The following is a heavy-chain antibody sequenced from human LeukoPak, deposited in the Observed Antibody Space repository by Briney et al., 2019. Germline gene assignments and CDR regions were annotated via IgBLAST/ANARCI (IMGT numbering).Heavy chain of an antibody. J-gene: IGHJ4*02. CDR2: ISYSGSN. Sequence: SETLSLTCAVSGDSITIYYWTWIRQPPGKGLEWIGYISYSGSNNYNPSLKSRVTMSVDTSKNQFSLKLISVTAADTAVYYCAREAYSSSQPGYWGQGALVTVSS. D-gene: IGHD6-13*01. CDR3: AREAYSSSQPGY. V-gene: IGHV4-59*12. CDR1: GDSITIYY.